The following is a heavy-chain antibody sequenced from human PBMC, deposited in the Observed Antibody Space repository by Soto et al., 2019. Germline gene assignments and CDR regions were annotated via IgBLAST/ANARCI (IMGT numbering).Heavy chain of an antibody. CDR3: ARPEYDSGRYPDD. Sequence: QVQLVESGGGVVQPGRSLRLSCAASGFTFSSYAMLWVRQAPGKGLEWVAVISYDGSNKYYADSVKGRFTISRDNSKNTLYLQKNRLRAEDTGVYYCARPEYDSGRYPDDWGQGTLVTDSS. CDR1: GFTFSSYA. V-gene: IGHV3-30-3*01. D-gene: IGHD3-10*01. J-gene: IGHJ4*02. CDR2: ISYDGSNK.